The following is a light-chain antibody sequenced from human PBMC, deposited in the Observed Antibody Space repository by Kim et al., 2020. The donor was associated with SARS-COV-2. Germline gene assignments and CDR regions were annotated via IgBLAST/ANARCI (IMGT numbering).Light chain of an antibody. V-gene: IGLV6-57*03. Sequence: GKTVTISCTRSSGSIASNYVQWYQQRPGSAPTTVIYEDNQRPSGVHDRFSGSIDSSSNSASLTISGLKTEDEADYYCQSYDSSNRVFGGGTQLTVL. CDR1: SGSIASNY. J-gene: IGLJ3*02. CDR2: EDN. CDR3: QSYDSSNRV.